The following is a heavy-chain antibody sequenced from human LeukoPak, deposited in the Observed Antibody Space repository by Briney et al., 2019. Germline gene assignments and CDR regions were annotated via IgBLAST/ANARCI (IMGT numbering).Heavy chain of an antibody. Sequence: QPGGSLRLSCAASGFTFSNYGMNWVRQAPGKGLEWISYISSSSSLIYYADSVKGRFTISRDNAKNSLYLLMNSLGGEDTAVYYCARDRRGPIDWGQGTLVTVSS. CDR2: ISSSSSLI. CDR1: GFTFSNYG. J-gene: IGHJ4*02. CDR3: ARDRRGPID. V-gene: IGHV3-48*04.